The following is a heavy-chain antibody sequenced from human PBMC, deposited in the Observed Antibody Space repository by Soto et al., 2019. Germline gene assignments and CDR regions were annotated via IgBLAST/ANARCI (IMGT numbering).Heavy chain of an antibody. J-gene: IGHJ5*02. CDR3: ARGQVVAAHH. CDR2: IYHSGST. Sequence: PSETLSLTCAVSGGSISSGGYSWSWIRQPPGKGLEWIGYIYHSGSTYYNPSLKRRVTISVDRSKNQFSLKLSSVTAADTAVYYCARGQVVAAHHWGQGTLVTVSS. CDR1: GGSISSGGYS. D-gene: IGHD2-15*01. V-gene: IGHV4-30-2*01.